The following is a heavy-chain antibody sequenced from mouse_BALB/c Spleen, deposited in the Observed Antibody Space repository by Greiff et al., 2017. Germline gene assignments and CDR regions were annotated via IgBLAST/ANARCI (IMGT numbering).Heavy chain of an antibody. V-gene: IGHV3-8*02. D-gene: IGHD1-2*01. CDR1: GDSITSGY. CDR3: ARREPLLYYFDY. Sequence: DVKLVESGPSLVKPSQTLSLTCSVTGDSITSGYWNWIRKFPGNKLEYMGYISYSGSTYYNPSLKSRISITRDTSKNQYYLQLNSVTTEDTATYYCARREPLLYYFDYWGQGTTLTVSS. J-gene: IGHJ2*01. CDR2: ISYSGST.